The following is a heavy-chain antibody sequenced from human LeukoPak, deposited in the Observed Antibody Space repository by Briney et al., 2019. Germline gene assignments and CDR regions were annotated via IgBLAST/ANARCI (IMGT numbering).Heavy chain of an antibody. Sequence: GGSLRLSCAASGFXFSXXWXXWVXXAPXKXXEWVAXXKQDGSEKYYVDSVKGRFTISRDNAKNSLYLQMNSLRAEDTAVYYCARAYDSSGYRLYRFDYWGQGTLVTVSS. J-gene: IGHJ4*02. CDR1: GFXFSXXW. D-gene: IGHD3-22*01. CDR3: ARAYDSSGYRLYRFDY. CDR2: XKQDGSEK. V-gene: IGHV3-7*04.